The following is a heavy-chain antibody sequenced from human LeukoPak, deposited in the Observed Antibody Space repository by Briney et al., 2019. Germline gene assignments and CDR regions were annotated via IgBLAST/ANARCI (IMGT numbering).Heavy chain of an antibody. CDR3: ARSRTGNYFDY. J-gene: IGHJ4*02. D-gene: IGHD2-8*02. V-gene: IGHV3-48*01. Sequence: GGSLRLSCAASGFAFSGYIMNWVRQAPGKGLEWLSYISSGSSTIYYADSVKGRFTISRDNAKNSLYLQMNSLRAEDTAVYYCARSRTGNYFDYWGQGTLVTVSS. CDR1: GFAFSGYI. CDR2: ISSGSSTI.